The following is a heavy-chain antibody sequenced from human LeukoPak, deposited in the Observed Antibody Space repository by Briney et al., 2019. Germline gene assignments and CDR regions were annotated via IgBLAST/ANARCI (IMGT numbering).Heavy chain of an antibody. V-gene: IGHV3-23*01. Sequence: GVSLTLSCPASGFTFSIYAMSWVRQAPGEGLEWVSAINSSGGSTYYKDSVKGRFTISRDNSKNTLYLQMNSLRAEDTAVYYCAKVTQGGYDYHDAFDIWGQGTMVTVSS. CDR3: AKVTQGGYDYHDAFDI. CDR1: GFTFSIYA. D-gene: IGHD5-12*01. CDR2: INSSGGST. J-gene: IGHJ3*02.